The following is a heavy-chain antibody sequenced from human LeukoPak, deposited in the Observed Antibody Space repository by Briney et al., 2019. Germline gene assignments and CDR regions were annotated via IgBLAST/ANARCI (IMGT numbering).Heavy chain of an antibody. CDR1: GGSISSGDYY. V-gene: IGHV4-30-4*01. Sequence: SETLSLTCTVSGGSISSGDYYWSWIRQPPGKGLEWIGYIYYSGSTYYNPSLKSRVTISVDTSKNQFSLKLSSVTAADTAVYYCATAPTGDNYFDYWGQGTLVTVSS. D-gene: IGHD3-16*01. CDR2: IYYSGST. J-gene: IGHJ4*02. CDR3: ATAPTGDNYFDY.